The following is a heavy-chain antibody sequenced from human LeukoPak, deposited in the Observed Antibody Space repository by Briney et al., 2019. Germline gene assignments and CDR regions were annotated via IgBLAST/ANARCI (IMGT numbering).Heavy chain of an antibody. Sequence: PSETLSLTCTVSGASISSGGFYWSWIRQHPGKGLEWIGYIYYSGSTNYNPSLKSRVTISVDTSKNQFSLKLSSVTAADTAVYYCARNGGYCSSTSCYYYYYGMDVWGQGTTVTVSS. CDR3: ARNGGYCSSTSCYYYYYGMDV. CDR1: GASISSGGFY. J-gene: IGHJ6*02. D-gene: IGHD2-2*01. V-gene: IGHV4-61*08. CDR2: IYYSGST.